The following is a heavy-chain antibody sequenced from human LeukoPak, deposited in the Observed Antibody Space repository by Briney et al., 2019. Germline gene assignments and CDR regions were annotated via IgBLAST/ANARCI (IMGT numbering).Heavy chain of an antibody. CDR3: ARGRGSLTY. V-gene: IGHV4-59*01. J-gene: IGHJ4*02. CDR2: FYDARSP. CDR1: GGSISLYY. Sequence: PSETLSLTCTVSGGSISLYYWSWIRQPPGKGLEWIGYFYDARSPKYNPSLERRVTISVDMSRNQFSLNLTSVTAADTAVYYCARGRGSLTYWGQGTLATVSS. D-gene: IGHD3-10*01.